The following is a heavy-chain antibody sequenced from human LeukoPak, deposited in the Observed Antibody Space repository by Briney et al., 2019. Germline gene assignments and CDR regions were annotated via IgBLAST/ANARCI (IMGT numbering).Heavy chain of an antibody. D-gene: IGHD1-1*01. CDR2: ISNSGSNT. CDR3: ARVRGWKYFDY. Sequence: PGGSLRLSCAASGFTFSDYYMSWIRQAPGRGLEWVSYISNSGSNTYYADSVKGRFTISRDNAKKSLYLQMNSLRAEDTAVYYCARVRGWKYFDYWGQGTLVTVSS. CDR1: GFTFSDYY. V-gene: IGHV3-11*04. J-gene: IGHJ4*02.